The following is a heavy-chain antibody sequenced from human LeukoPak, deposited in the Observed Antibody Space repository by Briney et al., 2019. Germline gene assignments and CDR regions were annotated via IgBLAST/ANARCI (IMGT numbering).Heavy chain of an antibody. J-gene: IGHJ4*02. CDR1: GFTFANYA. D-gene: IGHD3-10*02. V-gene: IGHV3-23*01. CDR3: AKARTDMFSLSWFDY. CDR2: ISGYGDSK. Sequence: GGSLRISCAASGFTFANYATSWVRQAPGKGLEWVSGISGYGDSKYYAASVHGRFTISRDNSKNTLYLQMNSLGAEDTAVYYCAKARTDMFSLSWFDYWGQGTLVTVSS.